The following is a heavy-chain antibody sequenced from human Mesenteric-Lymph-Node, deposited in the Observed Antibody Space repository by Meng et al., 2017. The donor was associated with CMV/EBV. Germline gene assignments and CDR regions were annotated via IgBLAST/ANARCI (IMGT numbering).Heavy chain of an antibody. V-gene: IGHV3-21*01. D-gene: IGHD2-15*01. Sequence: GESLKISCAASGFTFSSYSMNWVRQAPGKGLEWVSSISSSSSYIYYADSVKGRFTISRDNAKNSLYLQMNSLRAEDTAVYYCARAVVVVAALDYWGQGTLVTVSS. CDR1: GFTFSSYS. CDR2: ISSSSSYI. J-gene: IGHJ4*02. CDR3: ARAVVVVAALDY.